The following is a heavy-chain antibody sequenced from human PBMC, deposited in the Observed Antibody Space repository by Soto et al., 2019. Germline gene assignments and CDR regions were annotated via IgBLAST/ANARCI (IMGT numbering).Heavy chain of an antibody. CDR2: IYYSAST. D-gene: IGHD6-6*01. CDR1: GGSISSYY. V-gene: IGHV4-59*08. J-gene: IGHJ4*02. Sequence: SETLSLTCTVSGGSISSYYWSWIRQPPGKGLEWIGYIYYSASTNYSPSLKSRVTISVDTSKNQSSLNLSSVTAADTAVYYCARSTIAPRLFMYPFDYWGQGTLVTVSS. CDR3: ARSTIAPRLFMYPFDY.